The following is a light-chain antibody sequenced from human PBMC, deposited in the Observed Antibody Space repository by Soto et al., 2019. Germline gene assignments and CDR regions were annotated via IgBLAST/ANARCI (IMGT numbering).Light chain of an antibody. J-gene: IGKJ1*01. CDR3: QQYNTWPRT. Sequence: DIQITQSPSSLSASVGDRVTITCRASQGIANYLAWYQHKPGKVPNLLIYAASTLQSGVPSRFSGSGSGTEFTLSISSLQSEDFAVYYCQQYNTWPRTFGQGTKVDIK. CDR2: AAS. CDR1: QGIANY. V-gene: IGKV1-27*01.